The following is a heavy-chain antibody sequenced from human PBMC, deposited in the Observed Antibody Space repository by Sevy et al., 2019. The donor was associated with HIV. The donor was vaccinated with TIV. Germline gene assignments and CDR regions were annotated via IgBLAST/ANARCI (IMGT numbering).Heavy chain of an antibody. V-gene: IGHV3-30*02. D-gene: IGHD1-1*01. Sequence: AGSLRLSCAASGFSFSDIGMHWVRLAPGKALEWLTLIRYDGSKKYYADSAKGRFTISRDNSRNTLNLQMNSLRGEDTAIYYCAKTASIGPTGKPLDSWGQGTLVTVSS. CDR2: IRYDGSKK. CDR1: GFSFSDIG. J-gene: IGHJ4*02. CDR3: AKTASIGPTGKPLDS.